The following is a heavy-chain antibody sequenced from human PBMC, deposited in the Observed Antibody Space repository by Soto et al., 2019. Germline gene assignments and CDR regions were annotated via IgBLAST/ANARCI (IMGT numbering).Heavy chain of an antibody. D-gene: IGHD5-12*01. V-gene: IGHV3-11*05. Sequence: QVQLVESGGGLVKPGGSLRLSCAASGFTFRDYYMNWIRQAPGKGLEWLSYISSRSTYTNYTDSVRGRFTISRDNAKNSLSLQMNSLRADDTAVYYCARGADGYNSNYFDYWGQGALVTVSS. CDR1: GFTFRDYY. CDR2: ISSRSTYT. CDR3: ARGADGYNSNYFDY. J-gene: IGHJ4*02.